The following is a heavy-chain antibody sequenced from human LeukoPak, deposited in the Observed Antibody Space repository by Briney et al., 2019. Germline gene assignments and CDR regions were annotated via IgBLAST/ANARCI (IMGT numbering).Heavy chain of an antibody. CDR1: GFTFSSYW. D-gene: IGHD5-18*01. Sequence: GGSLRLSCAASGFTFSSYWMSWVRQAPGKGLEWVANIKQDGSEKYYVDSVKGRFTISRDNSKSTLYLQLNSLSAEDAAVYYCAREHTSIIWGQGTLVTVSS. CDR2: IKQDGSEK. V-gene: IGHV3-7*01. CDR3: AREHTSII. J-gene: IGHJ4*02.